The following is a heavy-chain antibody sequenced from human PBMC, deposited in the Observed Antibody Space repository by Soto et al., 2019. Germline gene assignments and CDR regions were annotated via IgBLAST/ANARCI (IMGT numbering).Heavy chain of an antibody. D-gene: IGHD3-16*02. V-gene: IGHV4-59*01. J-gene: IGHJ3*02. CDR2: IYYSGCT. Sequence: PSETLSLTCTVSGGSISSYYRSWIRQPPGTGLEWIGYIYYSGCTNYNPSLTRRVTISVDTSKNQFSLKLSSVTAADTAVYYCARDRGYDYVWGSYRYAFDIWGQGTMVTVSS. CDR3: ARDRGYDYVWGSYRYAFDI. CDR1: GGSISSYY.